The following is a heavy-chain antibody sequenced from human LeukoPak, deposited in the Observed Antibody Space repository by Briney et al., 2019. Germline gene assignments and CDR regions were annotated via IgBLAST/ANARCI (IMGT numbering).Heavy chain of an antibody. CDR1: GGSISSYY. CDR2: IYYSGST. V-gene: IGHV4-59*01. CDR3: ARGVYSSSWYVANYYYYYYMDV. D-gene: IGHD6-13*01. J-gene: IGHJ6*03. Sequence: SETLSLTCTVSGGSISSYYWSWIRQPPGKGLEWIGYIYYSGSTNYNPSLKSRVTISVDTSKNQFSLKLSSVTAADTAVYYCARGVYSSSWYVANYYYYYYMDVWGKGTTVTISS.